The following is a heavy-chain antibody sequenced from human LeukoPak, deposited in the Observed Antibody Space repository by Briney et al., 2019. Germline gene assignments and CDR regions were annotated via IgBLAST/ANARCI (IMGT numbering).Heavy chain of an antibody. CDR1: GYTFTSYG. Sequence: ASVKVSCKASGYTFTSYGISWVRQAPGQGLEWMGWINPNSGGTNYAQKFQGRVTMTRDTSISTAYMELSRLRSDDTAVYYCATYGDYGWFDPWGQGTLVTVSS. D-gene: IGHD4-17*01. V-gene: IGHV1-2*02. CDR3: ATYGDYGWFDP. CDR2: INPNSGGT. J-gene: IGHJ5*02.